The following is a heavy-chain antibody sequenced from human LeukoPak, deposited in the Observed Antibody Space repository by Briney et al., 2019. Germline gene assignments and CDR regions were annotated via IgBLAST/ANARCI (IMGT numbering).Heavy chain of an antibody. V-gene: IGHV1-2*02. CDR1: GYTFTGYY. CDR2: INPNSGGT. J-gene: IGHJ4*02. Sequence: ASVTVSCKASGYTFTGYYMHWVRQAPGQGLEWMGWINPNSGGTNYAQKFQGRVTMTRDTSISTAYMELSRLRSDDTAVYYCARDESYSGSSRGGVDYWGQGTLVTVSS. CDR3: ARDESYSGSSRGGVDY. D-gene: IGHD1-26*01.